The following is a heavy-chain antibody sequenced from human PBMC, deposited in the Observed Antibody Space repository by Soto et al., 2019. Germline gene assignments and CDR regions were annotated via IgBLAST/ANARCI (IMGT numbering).Heavy chain of an antibody. D-gene: IGHD2-2*01. J-gene: IGHJ4*02. CDR2: IYYSGST. Sequence: SETLSLTCTVSGGSISSSSYYWGWIRQPPGKGLEWIGSIYYSGSTYYNPSLKSRVTISVDTSKNQFSLKLSSVTAADTAVYYCARHGLVRHIVVVPAAPFDYWGQGTLVTVSS. V-gene: IGHV4-39*01. CDR1: GGSISSSSYY. CDR3: ARHGLVRHIVVVPAAPFDY.